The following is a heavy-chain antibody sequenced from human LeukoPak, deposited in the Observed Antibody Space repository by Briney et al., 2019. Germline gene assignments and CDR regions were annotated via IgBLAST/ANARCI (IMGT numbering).Heavy chain of an antibody. V-gene: IGHV4-34*01. CDR1: GGSFSGYY. J-gene: IGHJ4*02. D-gene: IGHD3-22*01. CDR2: INHSGST. Sequence: PSETLSLTCAVYGGSFSGYYWSWIRQPPGKGLEWIGEINHSGSTNYNPSLKSRVTISVDTSKNQFSLKLSSVTAADTAVYYCARPATLASYYYDSSGSDYWGQGTLVTVSS. CDR3: ARPATLASYYYDSSGSDY.